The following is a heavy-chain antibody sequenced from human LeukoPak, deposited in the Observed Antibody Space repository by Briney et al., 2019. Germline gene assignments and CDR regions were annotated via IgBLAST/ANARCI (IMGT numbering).Heavy chain of an antibody. V-gene: IGHV4-34*01. CDR3: ARGRNSGFRNYYYGMDV. CDR2: INHSGST. D-gene: IGHD6-19*01. CDR1: GGSFSGYY. J-gene: IGHJ6*02. Sequence: SETLSLTCAVYGGSFSGYYWSWIRQPPGKGLEWIGEINHSGSTNYNPSLKSRVTISVDTSKNQFSLKLSSATAADTAVYYCARGRNSGFRNYYYGMDVWGQGTTVTVSS.